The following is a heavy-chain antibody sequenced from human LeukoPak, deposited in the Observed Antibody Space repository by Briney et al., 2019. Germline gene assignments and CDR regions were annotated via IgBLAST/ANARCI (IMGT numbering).Heavy chain of an antibody. CDR3: ARDALVIAARPDYFDY. CDR2: ISAYNGNT. D-gene: IGHD6-6*01. Sequence: ASVKVSCKASGYTFTSYGVSWVRQAPGQGLEWMGWISAYNGNTNYARKLRGRVTMTTDTSTSTAYMELRSLRSDDTAVYYCARDALVIAARPDYFDYWGQGTLDTVSS. J-gene: IGHJ4*02. CDR1: GYTFTSYG. V-gene: IGHV1-18*01.